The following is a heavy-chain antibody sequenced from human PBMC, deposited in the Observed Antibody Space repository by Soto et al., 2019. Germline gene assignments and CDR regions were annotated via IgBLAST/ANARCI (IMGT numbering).Heavy chain of an antibody. Sequence: GGSLRLSCAASGFTFSSYAMSWVRQAPGKGLEWLSAISGTGGSTYYADSVKGRFTISRDNSKNTLYLQMNSLRAEDTAVYYSAQAPGGYYASSCFYPFYYWGQGTLVTVSS. CDR2: ISGTGGST. V-gene: IGHV3-23*01. J-gene: IGHJ4*02. CDR3: AQAPGGYYASSCFYPFYY. D-gene: IGHD3-22*01. CDR1: GFTFSSYA.